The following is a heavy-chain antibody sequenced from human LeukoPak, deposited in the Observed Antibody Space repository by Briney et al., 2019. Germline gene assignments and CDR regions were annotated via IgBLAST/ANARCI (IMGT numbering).Heavy chain of an antibody. CDR2: INHSAST. D-gene: IGHD1-26*01. Sequence: SETLSLTCAVYGGSFSGYYWSWLRQPPGKGLEWIGEINHSASTNYNPSLKSRVTISVDTSKNQFSLKLSSVTAADTAVYYCARSRSIRATGYFDYWGQGTLVTVSS. CDR1: GGSFSGYY. J-gene: IGHJ4*02. CDR3: ARSRSIRATGYFDY. V-gene: IGHV4-34*01.